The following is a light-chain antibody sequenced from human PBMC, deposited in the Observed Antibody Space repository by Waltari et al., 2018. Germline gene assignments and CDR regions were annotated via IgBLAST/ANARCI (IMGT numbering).Light chain of an antibody. CDR2: DAS. CDR3: QQRFTWPSIT. CDR1: QSVNSY. Sequence: EIVLTQSPATLSLSPGERATLSCRTSQSVNSYLAWYQNKPGQPPRLLIYDASNRSTGIPARFSGSGSGTDFTLTISSLEPDDFALYYCQQRFTWPSITFGQGTRLEIK. J-gene: IGKJ5*01. V-gene: IGKV3-11*01.